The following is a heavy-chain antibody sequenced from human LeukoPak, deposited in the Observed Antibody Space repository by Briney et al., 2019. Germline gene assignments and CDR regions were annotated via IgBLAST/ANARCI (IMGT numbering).Heavy chain of an antibody. CDR3: ASTVIPYYYYGMDV. Sequence: PSETLSLTCTVSGGSINTYYWSWLRQPAGKGLEWIGRIYTSGSTNYNPSLKSRVTMSVDTSKNQFSLKLSSVTAADTAVYYCASTVIPYYYYGMDVWGQGTTVTVSS. CDR2: IYTSGST. CDR1: GGSINTYY. J-gene: IGHJ6*02. D-gene: IGHD4-11*01. V-gene: IGHV4-4*07.